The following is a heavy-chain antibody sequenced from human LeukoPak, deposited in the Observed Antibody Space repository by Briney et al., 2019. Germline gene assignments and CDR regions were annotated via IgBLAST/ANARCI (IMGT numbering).Heavy chain of an antibody. J-gene: IGHJ4*02. D-gene: IGHD6-19*01. CDR2: IYYSGSI. V-gene: IGHV4-39*01. CDR1: GGPISSSSYY. CDR3: ARQEGWLVRKFDY. Sequence: SETLSLTCTVSGGPISSSSYYWGWIRQPPGKGLEWIGSIYYSGSIYYNPSLKSRVTISVDTSKNQFSLKLSSVTAADTAVYYCARQEGWLVRKFDYWGQGTLVTVSS.